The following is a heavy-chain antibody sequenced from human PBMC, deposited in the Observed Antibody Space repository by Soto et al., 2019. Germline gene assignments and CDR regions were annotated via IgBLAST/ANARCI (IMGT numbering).Heavy chain of an antibody. V-gene: IGHV3-30*18. D-gene: IGHD1-26*01. Sequence: QVQLVESGGGVVQPGRSLRLSCAASGFTFSSYGMHWVRQAPGKGLEWVAVISYDGSNKYYADSVKGRFTISRDNSKNTRYLQMNSLRAEDTAVYYCGKGHRDDLVGATTGGWYFDLCGRGTLVTVAA. CDR1: GFTFSSYG. CDR2: ISYDGSNK. J-gene: IGHJ2*01. CDR3: GKGHRDDLVGATTGGWYFDL.